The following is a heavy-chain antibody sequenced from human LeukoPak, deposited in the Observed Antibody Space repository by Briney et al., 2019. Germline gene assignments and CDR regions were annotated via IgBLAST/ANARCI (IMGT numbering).Heavy chain of an antibody. CDR2: INHSGST. CDR3: AAYSSGWYGDAFDI. Sequence: PSVTLSLTCAVYGGSFSGYYWSWIRQPPGKGLEWIGEINHSGSTNYNPSLKSRVTISVDTSKNQFSLKLSSVTAADTAVYYCAAYSSGWYGDAFDIWGQGTMVTVSS. D-gene: IGHD6-19*01. CDR1: GGSFSGYY. J-gene: IGHJ3*02. V-gene: IGHV4-34*01.